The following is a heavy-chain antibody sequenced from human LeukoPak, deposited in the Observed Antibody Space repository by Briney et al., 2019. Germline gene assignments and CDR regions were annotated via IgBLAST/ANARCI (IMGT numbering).Heavy chain of an antibody. Sequence: ASVKVSCKASGYTFTSYDINWVRQATGQGLEWMGWMNPNSGNTGYAQKFQGRVTITRNTSISTAYMELSSLRSEDTAVYYCARAPRITMVRGVIIKTAGLYYMDVWGKGTTVTVSS. CDR1: GYTFTSYD. D-gene: IGHD3-10*01. J-gene: IGHJ6*03. CDR2: MNPNSGNT. CDR3: ARAPRITMVRGVIIKTAGLYYMDV. V-gene: IGHV1-8*03.